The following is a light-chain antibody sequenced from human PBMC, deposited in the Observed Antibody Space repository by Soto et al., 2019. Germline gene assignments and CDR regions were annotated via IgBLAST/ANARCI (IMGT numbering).Light chain of an antibody. V-gene: IGKV3-20*01. CDR1: QSVSSRS. J-gene: IGKJ2*01. CDR2: GAS. CDR3: QQYNNWPPPYT. Sequence: EIVLTQSPGTLSLSPGESATLSCRASQSVSSRSLAWYQQKPGQAPRLLIYGASSRATGIPDRFSGSGSGTDFTLAISRLEPEDFAVYYCQQYNNWPPPYTFGQGTKLEIK.